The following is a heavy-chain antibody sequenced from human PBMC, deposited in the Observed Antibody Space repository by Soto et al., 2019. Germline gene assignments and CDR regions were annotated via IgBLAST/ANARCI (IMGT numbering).Heavy chain of an antibody. CDR1: GYTFTSYG. V-gene: IGHV1-18*04. CDR2: ISGHNGNT. J-gene: IGHJ4*02. CDR3: AIDYYGSGSPRSPVFY. Sequence: ASVKVSCKASGYTFTSYGISWVRQAPGQGLEWMGWISGHNGNTNYAQKLQGRVTMTTDTSTSTAYMELRSLRSDDTAVYYCAIDYYGSGSPRSPVFYWGQGTLVTVSS. D-gene: IGHD3-10*01.